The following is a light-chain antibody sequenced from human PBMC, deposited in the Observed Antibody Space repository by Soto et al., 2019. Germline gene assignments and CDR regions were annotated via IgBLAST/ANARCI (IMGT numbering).Light chain of an antibody. CDR2: GAS. V-gene: IGKV3-15*01. CDR1: QSFSSN. CDR3: QQYNNWPLT. Sequence: EIVMTQSPATLSVSPGERATLSCRASQSFSSNLAWYQQKPGQAPRLLIYGASTRATGIPARFSGSGSGTEFTLTISILQPEDSAVYYCQQYNNWPLTFGGGTKVEIK. J-gene: IGKJ4*01.